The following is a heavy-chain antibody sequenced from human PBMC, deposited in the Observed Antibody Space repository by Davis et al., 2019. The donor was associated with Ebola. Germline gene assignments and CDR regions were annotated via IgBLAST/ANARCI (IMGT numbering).Heavy chain of an antibody. V-gene: IGHV5-10-1*01. CDR1: GYSFTSYW. CDR3: ARGDSSNWFHAFDI. D-gene: IGHD6-13*01. Sequence: KVSCKGSGYSFTSYWITWVRQMPGKGLEWMGRIDPSDSYTNYSPSFQGHVTISADKSISTAFLQWSSLKASDTAMYYCARGDSSNWFHAFDIWGQGTMVTVSS. J-gene: IGHJ3*02. CDR2: IDPSDSYT.